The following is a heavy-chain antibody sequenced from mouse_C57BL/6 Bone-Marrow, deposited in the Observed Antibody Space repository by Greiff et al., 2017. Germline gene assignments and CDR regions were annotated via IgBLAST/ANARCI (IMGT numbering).Heavy chain of an antibody. J-gene: IGHJ3*01. D-gene: IGHD1-1*01. V-gene: IGHV1-59*01. CDR1: GYTFTSYW. CDR3: AIPLYYYGSMWFAY. CDR2: IDPSDSYT. Sequence: VQLQQPGAELVRPGTSVKLSCKASGYTFTSYWMHWVKQRPGQGLEWIGVIDPSDSYTNYSQKFKGKATLTVDTSSSTAYMQLSSLTSEDSAVYYCAIPLYYYGSMWFAYWGQGTLVTVSA.